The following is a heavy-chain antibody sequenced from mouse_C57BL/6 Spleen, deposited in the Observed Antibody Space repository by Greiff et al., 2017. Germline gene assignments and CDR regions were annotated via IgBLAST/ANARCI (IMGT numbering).Heavy chain of an antibody. V-gene: IGHV1-55*01. CDR2: IYPGSGST. Sequence: QVQLQQPGAELVKPGASVKMSCKASGYNFTNYWITWVKQRPGQGLEWIGDIYPGSGSTNYNGKFKSKATLTVDTSSSTAYMQLSSLTSEDSAVYYCARERTGSGAMDYWGQGTSVTVSS. J-gene: IGHJ4*01. D-gene: IGHD4-1*01. CDR1: GYNFTNYW. CDR3: ARERTGSGAMDY.